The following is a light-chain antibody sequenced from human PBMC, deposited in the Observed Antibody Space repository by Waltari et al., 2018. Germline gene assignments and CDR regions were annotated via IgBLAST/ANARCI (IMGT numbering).Light chain of an antibody. CDR1: QSISNW. CDR3: QQYSTYSRT. V-gene: IGKV1-5*03. J-gene: IGKJ1*01. CDR2: KAS. Sequence: DVQMTKSLSTLFESEGDRVPTTCRASQSISNWLAWYHQKPGKAPKVLIYKASNLESGVPSRFSGSGSGTEFTLTISSLQPDDCATYYCQQYSTYSRTFGQGTKVEIK.